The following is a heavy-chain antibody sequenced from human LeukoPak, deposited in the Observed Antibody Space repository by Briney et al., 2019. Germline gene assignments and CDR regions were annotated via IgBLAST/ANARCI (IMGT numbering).Heavy chain of an antibody. CDR3: ARESGQYCSSTSCQRGDY. J-gene: IGHJ4*02. CDR1: GYTFTSYG. D-gene: IGHD2-2*01. Sequence: EASVKVSCKASGYTFTSYGISWVRQAPGQGLEWMGWISAYIGNTNYAQKFQGRVTMTTDTSTSTAYMELRSLRSDDTAVYYCARESGQYCSSTSCQRGDYWGQGTLVTVSS. CDR2: ISAYIGNT. V-gene: IGHV1-18*01.